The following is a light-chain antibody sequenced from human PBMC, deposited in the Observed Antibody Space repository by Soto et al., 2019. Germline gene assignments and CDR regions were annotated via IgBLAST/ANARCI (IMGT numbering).Light chain of an antibody. V-gene: IGKV1-39*01. CDR2: GAS. Sequence: DIQVIQSPSSLSASVGDRVTITCRAKMRISNYLNWYQQKPGKAPKLLISGASTLQSGVPSRFSGSGFGADFTLTISSLQPDDYATYYCQQSHSTPLTFGGGTKLEIK. CDR3: QQSHSTPLT. J-gene: IGKJ4*01. CDR1: MRISNY.